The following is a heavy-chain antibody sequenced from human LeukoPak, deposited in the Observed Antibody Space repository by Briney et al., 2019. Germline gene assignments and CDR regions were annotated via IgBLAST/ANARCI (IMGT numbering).Heavy chain of an antibody. CDR2: ISGSGGST. Sequence: GGSLRLSCAASGFTFSSYAMSWVRQAPGKGLEWVSAISGSGGSTYYADSVKGRFTISRDNSKNTLYLQMNSLRAEDTAVYYCATSSYGYWAIDYWGQGPLVTVSS. CDR1: GFTFSSYA. D-gene: IGHD5-18*01. CDR3: ATSSYGYWAIDY. V-gene: IGHV3-23*01. J-gene: IGHJ4*02.